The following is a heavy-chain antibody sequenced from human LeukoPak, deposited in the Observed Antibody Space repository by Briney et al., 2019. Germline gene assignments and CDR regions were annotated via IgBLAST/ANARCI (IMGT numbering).Heavy chain of an antibody. Sequence: GESLKISCAASGFTLSSYAMSWVRQGPGKGLEWVSAISVSGNTYHADSVKGRFTISRDSYKNTLYLQMNSLRAEDAAVYYCAKAPVTTCSGAYCYPFDYWGQGTLVTVSS. D-gene: IGHD2-15*01. CDR3: AKAPVTTCSGAYCYPFDY. J-gene: IGHJ4*02. CDR2: ISVSGNT. V-gene: IGHV3-23*01. CDR1: GFTLSSYA.